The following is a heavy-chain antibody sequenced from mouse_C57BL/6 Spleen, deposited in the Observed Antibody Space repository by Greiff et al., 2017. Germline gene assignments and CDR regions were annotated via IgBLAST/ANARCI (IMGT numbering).Heavy chain of an antibody. CDR1: GFTFSSYA. V-gene: IGHV5-4*03. J-gene: IGHJ2*01. CDR3: ARKPSLGQGGYYFDY. CDR2: ISDGGSYT. D-gene: IGHD3-3*01. Sequence: EVKVVESGGGLVKPGGSLKLSCAASGFTFSSYAMSWVRQTPEKRLEWVATISDGGSYTYYPDNVKGRFTISRDNAKNNLYLQMSHLKSEDTAMYYGARKPSLGQGGYYFDYWGQGTTLTVSS.